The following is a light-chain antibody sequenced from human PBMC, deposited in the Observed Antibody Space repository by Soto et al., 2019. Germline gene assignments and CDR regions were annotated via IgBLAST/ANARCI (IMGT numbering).Light chain of an antibody. Sequence: QSVLTQPPSVSGAPGQRVTISCTGSSSNIGAGYDVHWYQQLPGTAPKLLIYGNSNRPSGVPDRFSGSKSGTSASLALPGIQAVDGADYYSQSYDSGLSGRVLGGGTNLTVL. CDR3: QSYDSGLSGRV. CDR1: SSNIGAGYD. CDR2: GNS. J-gene: IGLJ3*02. V-gene: IGLV1-40*01.